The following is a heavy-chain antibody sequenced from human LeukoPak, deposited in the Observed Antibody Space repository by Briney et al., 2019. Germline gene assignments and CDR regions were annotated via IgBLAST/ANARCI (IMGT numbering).Heavy chain of an antibody. CDR3: AREIGPRQLHLWGSAFDY. CDR2: INPDGGNT. J-gene: IGHJ4*02. V-gene: IGHV1-46*01. Sequence: GASVKVSCKASGYTFTNSYIHWVRQAPGQVLEWMGLINPDGGNTNYAQNFRGRVTLTRDTSTTTVYMELSSLRSEDTAMYYCAREIGPRQLHLWGSAFDYWGQGTLVTVSS. D-gene: IGHD5-18*01. CDR1: GYTFTNSY.